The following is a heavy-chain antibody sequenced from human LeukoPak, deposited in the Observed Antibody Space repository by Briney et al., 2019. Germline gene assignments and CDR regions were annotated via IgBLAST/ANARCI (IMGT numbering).Heavy chain of an antibody. J-gene: IGHJ6*02. CDR3: ARDKGSVVSPEYGMDV. CDR2: ISSSGSTI. D-gene: IGHD2-15*01. V-gene: IGHV3-11*01. Sequence: GGSLRLSCAASGFTFSDYYMSWIRQAPGKGPEWVSYISSSGSTIYYADSVKGRFTISRDNAKNSLYLQMNSLRAEDTAVYYCARDKGSVVSPEYGMDVWGQGTTVTVSS. CDR1: GFTFSDYY.